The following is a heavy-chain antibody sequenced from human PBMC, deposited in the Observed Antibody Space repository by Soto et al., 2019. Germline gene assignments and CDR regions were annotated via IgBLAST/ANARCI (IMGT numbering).Heavy chain of an antibody. CDR1: GGSISSYY. CDR3: ERSPAYGHYANLDT. V-gene: IGHV4-59*01. D-gene: IGHD4-17*01. Sequence: PSETLSLTCTVSGGSISSYYWSWIRQPPGKGLEWIGYIYYSGSTNYNPSLKSRVTISVDTSKNQFSLKLSSVTAADTAVYYCERSPAYGHYANLDTWGQGTLLTGSS. J-gene: IGHJ5*02. CDR2: IYYSGST.